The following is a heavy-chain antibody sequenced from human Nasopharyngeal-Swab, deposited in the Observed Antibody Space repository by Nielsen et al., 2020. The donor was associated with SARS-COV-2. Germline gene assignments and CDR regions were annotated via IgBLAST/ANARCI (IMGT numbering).Heavy chain of an antibody. D-gene: IGHD3-10*01. Sequence: GGSLRLSCAASGFTFSSYWMHWVRQAPGKGLVWVSRINSDGSSTSYADSVKGRFTISRDNSKNTLYLQMNSLRAEDTAVYYCAKDRARGGMDVWGQGTTVTVSS. J-gene: IGHJ6*02. V-gene: IGHV3-74*01. CDR2: INSDGSST. CDR1: GFTFSSYW. CDR3: AKDRARGGMDV.